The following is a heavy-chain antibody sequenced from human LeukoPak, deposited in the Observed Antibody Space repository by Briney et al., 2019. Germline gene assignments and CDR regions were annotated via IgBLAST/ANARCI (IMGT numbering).Heavy chain of an antibody. D-gene: IGHD5-18*01. J-gene: IGHJ4*02. CDR3: ARAGRGYSYGYDY. Sequence: ASVKVSCKASGYTFTGYYMQWVRQAPGQGLEWMGWINPNSGGTNYAQKFQGWVTMTRDTSISTAYMELSRLRSDDTAVYYCARAGRGYSYGYDYWGQGTLVTVSS. V-gene: IGHV1-2*04. CDR2: INPNSGGT. CDR1: GYTFTGYY.